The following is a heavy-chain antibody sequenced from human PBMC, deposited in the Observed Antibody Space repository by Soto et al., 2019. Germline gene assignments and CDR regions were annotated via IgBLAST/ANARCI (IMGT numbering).Heavy chain of an antibody. CDR3: ARGQGEYCSGGSCYANYFYSGMDV. CDR2: ISAHDGHT. D-gene: IGHD2-15*01. J-gene: IGHJ6*02. Sequence: QVQLVQSGAEVQKPGASVKVSCKASGYTFTTYGITWVRQAPGQGLEWVGWISAHDGHTSYAQKLQDRVTMTKDTPTSTAYMDLRSLRSDDSAVYYCARGQGEYCSGGSCYANYFYSGMDVWGQGTTVTVSS. CDR1: GYTFTTYG. V-gene: IGHV1-18*01.